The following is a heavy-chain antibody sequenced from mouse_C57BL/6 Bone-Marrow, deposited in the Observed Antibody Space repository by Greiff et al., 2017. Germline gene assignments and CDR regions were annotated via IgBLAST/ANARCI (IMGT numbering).Heavy chain of an antibody. CDR3: AGSYGDY. V-gene: IGHV1-58*01. J-gene: IGHJ2*01. Sequence: EVQLQQSGAELVRPGSSVKMSCKTSGYTFTSYGINWVKQRPGPGLEWIGYIYIGNGYTEYNAKFKGKATLTSDTSSSTAYMQLSSLTSEDSAIYFFAGSYGDYWGQGTTLTVAS. CDR2: IYIGNGYT. D-gene: IGHD2-12*01. CDR1: GYTFTSYG.